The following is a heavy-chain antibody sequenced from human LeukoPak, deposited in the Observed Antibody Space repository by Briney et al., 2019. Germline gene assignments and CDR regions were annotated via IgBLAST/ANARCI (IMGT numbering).Heavy chain of an antibody. D-gene: IGHD3-22*01. CDR3: ARDSKWFINDYYYGMDV. V-gene: IGHV1-69*01. CDR1: GGTFSSYA. CDR2: IIPIFGTA. J-gene: IGHJ6*02. Sequence: SVKVSCKASGGTFSSYAISWVRQAPGQGLEWMGGIIPIFGTANYAQKFQGRVTITADESTSTAYMELSSLRSDDTAVYYCARDSKWFINDYYYGMDVWGQGTTVTVSS.